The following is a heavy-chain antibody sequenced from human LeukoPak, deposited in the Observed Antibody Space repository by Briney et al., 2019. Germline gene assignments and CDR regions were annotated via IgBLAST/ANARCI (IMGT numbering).Heavy chain of an antibody. J-gene: IGHJ4*02. CDR1: GFSLSTRGMR. V-gene: IGHV2-70*04. D-gene: IGHD3-22*01. Sequence: SGPALVKPTQPLTLTCTFSGFSLSTRGMRVCWIRQPPGKALEWLARIDWDDDKFYSTSLKTRLTISKDTSKNQVVLTMTNMDPVDTTTYYCARMGYYYDSSGYGYFDYWGQATLVTVSS. CDR3: ARMGYYYDSSGYGYFDY. CDR2: IDWDDDK.